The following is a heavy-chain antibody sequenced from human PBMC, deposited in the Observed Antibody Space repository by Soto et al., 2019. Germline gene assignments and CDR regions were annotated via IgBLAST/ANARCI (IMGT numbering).Heavy chain of an antibody. Sequence: QVQLQESGPGLVKPSQTLSLTCTVSGGSINSGDYYWTWVRQPPGKGLEWIGNIFHSGSTYYTPSLQSRVTISLDTSQNHFSLKLSSVTPADTAVYYCARDRYYGSGTYYNFYPGMDVWGQGTTVTVSS. J-gene: IGHJ6*02. V-gene: IGHV4-30-4*01. CDR1: GGSINSGDYY. CDR3: ARDRYYGSGTYYNFYPGMDV. CDR2: IFHSGST. D-gene: IGHD3-10*01.